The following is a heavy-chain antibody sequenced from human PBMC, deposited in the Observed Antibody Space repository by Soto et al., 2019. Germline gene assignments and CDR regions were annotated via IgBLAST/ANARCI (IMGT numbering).Heavy chain of an antibody. J-gene: IGHJ5*02. Sequence: QVHLQESGPGLVKPSETLSLTCAVSGASIGSGGWWSWVRQPPGKGLEWIAEIFHDGNPNYSPSHKSRVTISVDQPKIQFSLNVYSVTAADTAVYYCARHEGWTGPDQWGQGTLVTVSS. V-gene: IGHV4-4*02. CDR2: IFHDGNP. D-gene: IGHD2-8*02. CDR1: GASIGSGGW. CDR3: ARHEGWTGPDQ.